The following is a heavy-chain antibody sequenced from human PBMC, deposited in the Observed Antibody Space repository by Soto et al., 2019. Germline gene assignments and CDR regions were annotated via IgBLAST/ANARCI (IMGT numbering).Heavy chain of an antibody. V-gene: IGHV4-31*03. CDR3: ARESGGYDLSTRYGLDV. CDR2: IYYSGST. CDR1: GGSISSVGHY. Sequence: QVQLQESGPGLVKPSQTLSLTCSVSGGSISSVGHYWTWIRQQPGKGLEWIGYIYYSGSTDYIPSLKSRVTISVDRSKNQFSLNLGSVTAADTAMYYCARESGGYDLSTRYGLDVWGQGTTVTVSS. J-gene: IGHJ6*02. D-gene: IGHD6-25*01.